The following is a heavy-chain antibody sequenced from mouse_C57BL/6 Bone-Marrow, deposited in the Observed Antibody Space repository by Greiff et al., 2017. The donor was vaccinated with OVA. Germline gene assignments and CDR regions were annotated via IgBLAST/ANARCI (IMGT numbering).Heavy chain of an antibody. J-gene: IGHJ4*01. CDR1: GYAFSSSW. CDR2: IYPGDGDT. CDR3: ASRDEGDAMDY. Sequence: QVQLKQSGPELVKPGASVKISCKASGYAFSSSWMNWVKQRPGKGLEWIGRIYPGDGDTNYNGKFKGKATLTADKSSSTAYMQLNSLTSEDSAVYFCASRDEGDAMDYWGQGTSVTVSS. D-gene: IGHD3-1*01. V-gene: IGHV1-82*01.